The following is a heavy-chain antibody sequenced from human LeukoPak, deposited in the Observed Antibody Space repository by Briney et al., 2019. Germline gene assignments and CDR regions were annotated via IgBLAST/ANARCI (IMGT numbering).Heavy chain of an antibody. CDR2: ISYDGSNK. CDR1: GFTFNDYT. D-gene: IGHD3-10*01. CDR3: ARELWFGELFFDY. Sequence: GKSLRLSCAASGFTFNDYTIHWVRQAPGKGLEWVAVISYDGSNKYYADFVKGRFTTSRDTSKNTLYLQMNSLRAEDTAIYFCARELWFGELFFDYWGQGTLVTVSS. V-gene: IGHV3-30-3*01. J-gene: IGHJ4*02.